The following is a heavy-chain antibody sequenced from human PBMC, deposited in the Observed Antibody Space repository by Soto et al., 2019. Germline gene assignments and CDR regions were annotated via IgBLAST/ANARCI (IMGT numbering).Heavy chain of an antibody. V-gene: IGHV4-34*01. Sequence: SETLSLTCAVYGGSFSGYYWSWIRQPPGKGLEWIGEINHSGSTNYNPSLKSRVTISVDTSKNQFSLKLSSVTAADTAVYYCASPPRGYSYPNRYYFDYWGQGTLVTVSS. CDR1: GGSFSGYY. D-gene: IGHD5-18*01. J-gene: IGHJ4*02. CDR2: INHSGST. CDR3: ASPPRGYSYPNRYYFDY.